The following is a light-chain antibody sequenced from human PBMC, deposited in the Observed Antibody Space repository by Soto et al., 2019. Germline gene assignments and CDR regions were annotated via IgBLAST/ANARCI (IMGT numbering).Light chain of an antibody. CDR2: KAS. J-gene: IGKJ1*01. CDR3: QQYWGT. V-gene: IGKV1-5*03. Sequence: DIQMTQSTSTLSASVGDRVTITCRASQSINNWLAWYQQKPGKAPRLLIYKASGSESGVPSRFSASGSGTEFTLTISSLQPDDCATYYCQQYWGTFGQGTKVDIK. CDR1: QSINNW.